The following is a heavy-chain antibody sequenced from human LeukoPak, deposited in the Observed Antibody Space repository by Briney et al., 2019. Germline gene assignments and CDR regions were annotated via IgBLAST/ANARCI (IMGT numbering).Heavy chain of an antibody. D-gene: IGHD6-13*01. J-gene: IGHJ4*02. Sequence: GASVKVSCKASGYTFTSYDINWVRQAPGQGLEWMGWISAYNGNTNYAQKLQGRVTMTTDTSTSTAYMELRSLRSDDTAVYYCARDLLAVAAAGTNFDYWGQGTLVTVSS. CDR3: ARDLLAVAAAGTNFDY. V-gene: IGHV1-18*01. CDR2: ISAYNGNT. CDR1: GYTFTSYD.